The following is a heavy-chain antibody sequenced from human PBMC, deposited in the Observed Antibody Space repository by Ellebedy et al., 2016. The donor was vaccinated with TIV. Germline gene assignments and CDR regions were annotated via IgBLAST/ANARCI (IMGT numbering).Heavy chain of an antibody. V-gene: IGHV3-7*01. D-gene: IGHD6-19*01. CDR1: GFTFSTYW. Sequence: GGSLRLXXAASGFTFSTYWMSWVRQAPGKGLEWVANINQDGSEKYYVDSVKGRFTISRDNAKNSLYLQMNSLRAEDTAVYYCARDGGRAAGTRDYWGQGTLVTVSS. J-gene: IGHJ4*02. CDR2: INQDGSEK. CDR3: ARDGGRAAGTRDY.